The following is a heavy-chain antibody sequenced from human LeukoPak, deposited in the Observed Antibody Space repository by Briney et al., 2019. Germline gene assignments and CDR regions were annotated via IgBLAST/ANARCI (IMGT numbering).Heavy chain of an antibody. CDR2: INYNGNT. Sequence: SETLSLTCIVSGDSISTDYWSWIRQSPGEGLEWIGYINYNGNTEYNPSLKSRVTISVDRSKNHVSLKMKSVTAADTAMYYCARLDCISDRCYNYWGRGTMVAVSS. CDR3: ARLDCISDRCYNY. CDR1: GDSISTDY. J-gene: IGHJ4*02. D-gene: IGHD2-15*01. V-gene: IGHV4-59*08.